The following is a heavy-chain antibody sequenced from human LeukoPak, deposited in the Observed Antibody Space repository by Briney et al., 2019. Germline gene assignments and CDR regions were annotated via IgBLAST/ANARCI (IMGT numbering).Heavy chain of an antibody. Sequence: PSETLSLTCTVSGGSISSYYWSWIRQPPGKGLEWIGYIYYSGSANYNPSLKSRVTISVDTSKNQFSLKLSSVTAADTAAYYCARDGARAAAGRGVFDYWGQGTLVTVSS. J-gene: IGHJ4*02. V-gene: IGHV4-59*01. CDR3: ARDGARAAAGRGVFDY. CDR2: IYYSGSA. D-gene: IGHD6-13*01. CDR1: GGSISSYY.